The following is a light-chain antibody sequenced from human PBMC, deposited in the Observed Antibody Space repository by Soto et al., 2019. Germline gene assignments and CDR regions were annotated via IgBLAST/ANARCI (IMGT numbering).Light chain of an antibody. J-gene: IGKJ2*01. CDR3: QQYNSWPPRYT. V-gene: IGKV3-15*01. Sequence: EIVMTQSPATLSASRGERATLSCRASQSISSDLAWSQHKPGQAPRLLIYAASTRATGIPARFSGSASGREFTLTISSLQSEDSAVYYCQQYNSWPPRYTFGQGTKLEIK. CDR1: QSISSD. CDR2: AAS.